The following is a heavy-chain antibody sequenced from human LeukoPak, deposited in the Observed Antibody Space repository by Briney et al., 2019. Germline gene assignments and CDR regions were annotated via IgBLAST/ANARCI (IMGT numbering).Heavy chain of an antibody. CDR3: AREVRADAFDI. Sequence: ASVKVSCKASGGTFSSYAISWVRQAPGQGLEWMGGIIPIFGTANYAQKFQGRVTITADKSTSTAYMELSSLRSEDTAVYYCAREVRADAFDIWGQGTMVTVSS. J-gene: IGHJ3*02. CDR2: IIPIFGTA. CDR1: GGTFSSYA. V-gene: IGHV1-69*06.